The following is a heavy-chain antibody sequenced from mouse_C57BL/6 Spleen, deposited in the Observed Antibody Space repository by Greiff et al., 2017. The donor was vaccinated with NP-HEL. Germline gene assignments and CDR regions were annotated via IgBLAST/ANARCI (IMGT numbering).Heavy chain of an antibody. D-gene: IGHD1-1*01. CDR3: TRETTVVATYFDY. J-gene: IGHJ2*01. Sequence: EVHLVESGEGLVKPGGSLKLSCAASGFTFSSYAMSWVRQTPEKRLEWVAYISSGGDYIYYADTVKGRFTISRDNARNTLYLQMSSLKSEDTAMYYCTRETTVVATYFDYWGQGTTLTVSS. V-gene: IGHV5-9-1*02. CDR2: ISSGGDYI. CDR1: GFTFSSYA.